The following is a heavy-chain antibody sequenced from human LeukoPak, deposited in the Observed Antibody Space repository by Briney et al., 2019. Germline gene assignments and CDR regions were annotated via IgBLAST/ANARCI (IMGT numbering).Heavy chain of an antibody. CDR1: GGTFSSYA. D-gene: IGHD3-10*01. Sequence: SVKVSCKASGGTFSSYAISWVRQAPGQGLEWMGGIIPIFGTANYAQKFQGRVTVTADKSTSTAYMELSSLRSEDTAVYYCAGGGWPGYYYGSGSRTLPFDYWGQGTLVTVSS. CDR3: AGGGWPGYYYGSGSRTLPFDY. J-gene: IGHJ4*02. CDR2: IIPIFGTA. V-gene: IGHV1-69*06.